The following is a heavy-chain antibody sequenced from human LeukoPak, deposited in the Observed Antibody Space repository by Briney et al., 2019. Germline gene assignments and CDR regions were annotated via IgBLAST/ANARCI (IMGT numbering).Heavy chain of an antibody. CDR2: ISTAGNLI. D-gene: IGHD5-24*01. CDR3: ARTVEGRFDF. CDR1: AFTFKTYT. V-gene: IGHV3-21*01. Sequence: PGGSLRLSCVASAFTFKTYTLNWVRQTPGKGLEWVSYISTAGNLINYADSVRGRFSISRDNAKNSLYLYMNSLTPEDTAVYYCARTVEGRFDFRGQGTLVTVSS. J-gene: IGHJ4*02.